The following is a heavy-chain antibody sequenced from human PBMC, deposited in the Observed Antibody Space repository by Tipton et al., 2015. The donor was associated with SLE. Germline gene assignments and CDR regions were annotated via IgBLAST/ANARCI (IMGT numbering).Heavy chain of an antibody. CDR3: ARLTIRGTADF. CDR1: GGSISSSNAY. Sequence: TLSLTCTVSGGSISSSNAYWGWISQAPGRALQWVGSVHYSGRTYSDPSLGSRLSMSADRSMNQFSLRLTSLTAADTAVYYCARLTIRGTADFWGPGTLVTVSS. J-gene: IGHJ4*02. D-gene: IGHD1-7*01. CDR2: VHYSGRT. V-gene: IGHV4-39*01.